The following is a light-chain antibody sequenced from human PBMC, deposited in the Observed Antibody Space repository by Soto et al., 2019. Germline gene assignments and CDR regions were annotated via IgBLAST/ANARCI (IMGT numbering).Light chain of an antibody. J-gene: IGKJ2*01. CDR2: AVS. V-gene: IGKV1-6*01. Sequence: ALQMTQSPSSLSASVGDRVTITCRASQGIRDNLGWYQKKPGKAPKLLIYAVSNLESGVPSRFTGSGSGTDFTLTISSLQPEDFATYYCLQDSNYPYTFGQGTNLEIK. CDR1: QGIRDN. CDR3: LQDSNYPYT.